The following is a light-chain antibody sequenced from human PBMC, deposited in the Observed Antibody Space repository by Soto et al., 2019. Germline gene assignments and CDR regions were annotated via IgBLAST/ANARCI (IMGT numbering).Light chain of an antibody. CDR1: QSVRSK. J-gene: IGKJ1*01. CDR2: DAS. CDR3: QQYNNWPPRT. Sequence: EIVMTQSPATLSVSPGERATLSCRASQSVRSKLAWYQQKPGQAPRLLIYDASTRATGIPARFSGSGSGTEFTLTISSLQSEDFAVYYCQQYNNWPPRTFGQGTKVDIK. V-gene: IGKV3-15*01.